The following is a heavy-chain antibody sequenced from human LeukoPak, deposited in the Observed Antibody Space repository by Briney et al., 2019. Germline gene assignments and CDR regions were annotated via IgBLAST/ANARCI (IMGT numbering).Heavy chain of an antibody. V-gene: IGHV5-51*01. J-gene: IGHJ4*02. Sequence: GESLKISGKGSGYSFTSYWIGWVRQMPGKGLEWMGIIYPGDSDTRYSPSFQGQVTISADKSISTAYLQWSSLEASDTAMYYCARSPFEYSSSPGVFDYWGQGTLVTVSS. CDR3: ARSPFEYSSSPGVFDY. D-gene: IGHD6-6*01. CDR2: IYPGDSDT. CDR1: GYSFTSYW.